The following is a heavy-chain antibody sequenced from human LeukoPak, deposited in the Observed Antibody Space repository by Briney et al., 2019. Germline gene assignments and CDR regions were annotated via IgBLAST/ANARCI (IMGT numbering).Heavy chain of an antibody. J-gene: IGHJ3*02. CDR2: ISYDGSNK. CDR1: GFTFSSYA. CDR3: AKEESTEAFDI. V-gene: IGHV3-30-3*01. Sequence: PGRSLRLSCAASGFTFSSYAMHWVRQAPGKGLEWVAVISYDGSNKYYADSVKGRFTISRDNSKNTLYLQMNSLRAEDTAVYYCAKEESTEAFDIWGQGTMVTVSS.